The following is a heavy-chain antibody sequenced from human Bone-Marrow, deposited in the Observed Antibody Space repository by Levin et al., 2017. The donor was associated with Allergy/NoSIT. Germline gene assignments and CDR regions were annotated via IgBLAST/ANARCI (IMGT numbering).Heavy chain of an antibody. CDR1: GFSVSDNY. CDR2: IYSGGNT. J-gene: IGHJ6*02. CDR3: ATMSSPSYYYALDV. Sequence: GGSLRLSCAASGFSVSDNYLAWVRQAPGRGLEWVSIIYSGGNTYDADAVRGRFTISKDSSQNRLLLQMNNLRPEDTATYYCATMSSPSYYYALDVWGQGTTVTVSS. V-gene: IGHV3-53*01.